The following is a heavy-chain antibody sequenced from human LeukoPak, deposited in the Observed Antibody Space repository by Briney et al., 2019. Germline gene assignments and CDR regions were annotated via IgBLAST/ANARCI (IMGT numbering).Heavy chain of an antibody. CDR1: GGSISSYY. J-gene: IGHJ4*02. Sequence: SETLSLTCTVSGGSISSYYWSWIRQPPGKGLEWIGYIYYSGSTNYNPSLESRVTVSVDTSKNQFSLKLSSVTAADTAVYYCARGSSGYRPGPLGYWGQGTLVTVSS. D-gene: IGHD3-22*01. CDR2: IYYSGST. V-gene: IGHV4-59*01. CDR3: ARGSSGYRPGPLGY.